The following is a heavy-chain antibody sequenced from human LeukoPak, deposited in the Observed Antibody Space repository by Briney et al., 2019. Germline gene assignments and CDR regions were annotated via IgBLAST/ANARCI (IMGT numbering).Heavy chain of an antibody. CDR1: GCMFSRNN. Sequence: GGSLRLSCAASGCMFSRNNMSWVRQAPGKGLEWVSVMYTGGSTCYADSVKGRFTISRDNSKNTLNLQMNSLRAEDTALYYCARRISGASYAFDIWGQGTMVTVSS. CDR3: ARRISGASYAFDI. V-gene: IGHV3-53*01. J-gene: IGHJ3*02. CDR2: MYTGGST.